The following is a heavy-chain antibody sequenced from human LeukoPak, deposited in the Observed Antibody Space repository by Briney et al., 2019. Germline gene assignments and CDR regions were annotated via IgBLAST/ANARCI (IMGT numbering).Heavy chain of an antibody. CDR3: ARSGGISFLLGAYRKKKDAFDT. CDR1: GGSISSGSYY. Sequence: PSQTLSLTCTVSGGSISSGSYYWSWIRQPAGKGLEWIGRIYTSGSTNYNPSLKSRVTISVDTSKNQFSLKLSSVTAADTAVYYCARSGGISFLLGAYRKKKDAFDTWGQGTMVTVSS. CDR2: IYTSGST. V-gene: IGHV4-61*02. D-gene: IGHD4-23*01. J-gene: IGHJ3*02.